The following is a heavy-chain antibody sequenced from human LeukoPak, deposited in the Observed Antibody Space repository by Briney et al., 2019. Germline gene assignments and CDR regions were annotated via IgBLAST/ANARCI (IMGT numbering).Heavy chain of an antibody. D-gene: IGHD3-22*01. V-gene: IGHV1-18*01. Sequence: ASVKVSCKASGYTFTNYGIIWVRQAPGQGLEWMGWVSAHNANTTYALKFQGRVTMTTDASTSTAYMELRSLRSDDTAVYFCARDYYDSSGRLDFWGQGTMVIVSS. CDR1: GYTFTNYG. CDR3: ARDYYDSSGRLDF. J-gene: IGHJ4*02. CDR2: VSAHNANT.